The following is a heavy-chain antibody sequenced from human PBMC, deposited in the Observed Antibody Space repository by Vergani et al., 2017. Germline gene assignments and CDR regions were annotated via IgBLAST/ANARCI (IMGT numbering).Heavy chain of an antibody. CDR3: ARWDCSSTSCYHYYYMDV. CDR1: GGSFSGYY. D-gene: IGHD2-2*01. Sequence: QVQLQQWGAGLLKPSETLSLTCAVYGGSFSGYYWSWIRQPPGKGLEWIGEINHSGSTNYNPSLKSRVTISVDTSKNQFSLKLSSMTAADTAVYYCARWDCSSTSCYHYYYMDVWGKGTTVTVSS. V-gene: IGHV4-34*01. J-gene: IGHJ6*03. CDR2: INHSGST.